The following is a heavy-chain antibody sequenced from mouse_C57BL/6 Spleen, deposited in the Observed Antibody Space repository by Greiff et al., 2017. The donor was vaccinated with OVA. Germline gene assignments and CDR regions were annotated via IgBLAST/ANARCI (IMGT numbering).Heavy chain of an antibody. CDR3: AREGYYGSSYNWYFDV. CDR2: IYPGDGDT. D-gene: IGHD1-1*01. J-gene: IGHJ1*03. Sequence: VQGVESGPELVKPGASVKISCKASGYAFSSSWMNWVKQRPGKGLEWIGRIYPGDGDTNYNGKFKGKATLTADKSSSTAYMQLSSLTSEDSAVYFCAREGYYGSSYNWYFDVWGTGTTVTVSS. CDR1: GYAFSSSW. V-gene: IGHV1-82*01.